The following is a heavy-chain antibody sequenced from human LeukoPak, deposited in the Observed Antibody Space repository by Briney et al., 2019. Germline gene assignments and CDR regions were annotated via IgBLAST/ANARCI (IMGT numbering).Heavy chain of an antibody. V-gene: IGHV1-2*02. J-gene: IGHJ4*02. CDR3: ARGAAVAGKELFDY. Sequence: ASVKVSCKASGYTFTGYYMHWVRQAPGQGLEWMGWINPNSGGTNYAQKFQGKVTMTRDTSISTAYMELSRLRSDDTAVYYCARGAAVAGKELFDYWGQGTLVTVSS. CDR1: GYTFTGYY. D-gene: IGHD6-19*01. CDR2: INPNSGGT.